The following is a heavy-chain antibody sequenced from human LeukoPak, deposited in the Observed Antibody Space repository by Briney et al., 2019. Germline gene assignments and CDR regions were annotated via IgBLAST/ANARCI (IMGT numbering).Heavy chain of an antibody. V-gene: IGHV4-59*12. CDR1: GGSISSYY. D-gene: IGHD3-10*01. J-gene: IGHJ3*02. CDR3: GTTNYNPSLKSRATIAVDTSKNQFSLKLSSGTAAETAVYYCAREWGWGDGYTNDAFDI. Sequence: PSETLSLTCTVSGGSISSYYWSWLRQPPGKGLEWIGYIYYSGSTNYNPSLNRRVTISVDTSKNKYSLKLRSVTAAATAMYYSGTTNYNPSLKSRATIAVDTSKNQFSLKLSSGTAAETAVYYCAREWGWGDGYTNDAFDIWGQGTMVTVSS. CDR2: IYYSGST.